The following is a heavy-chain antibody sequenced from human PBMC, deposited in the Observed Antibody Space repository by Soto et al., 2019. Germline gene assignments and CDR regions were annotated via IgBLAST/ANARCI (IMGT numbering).Heavy chain of an antibody. J-gene: IGHJ4*02. CDR1: GFTFSSYS. CDR2: IWYDGTNK. CDR3: ARVPQWLSDY. V-gene: IGHV3-33*08. D-gene: IGHD6-19*01. Sequence: GGSLRLSCADSGFTFSSYSMNWVRQAPGKGLEWVAVIWYDGTNKYYTDSVKGRFTISSDNSNNTLYVQMFSLRAEDTAVYYCARVPQWLSDYWGQGTLVTVSS.